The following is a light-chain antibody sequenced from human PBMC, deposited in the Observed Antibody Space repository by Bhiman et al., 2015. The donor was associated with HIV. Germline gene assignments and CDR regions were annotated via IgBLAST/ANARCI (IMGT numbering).Light chain of an antibody. CDR1: KIASKT. CDR2: YDS. CDR3: QVWDSSRVV. Sequence: SYVLTQPPSVSVAPGKTATITCAGDKIASKTVHWYQQKSGQAPVLVIYYDSDRPSGIPERFSASNSGNTATLTISRVEAGDEADYYCQVWDSSRVVFGGGTKLTVL. J-gene: IGLJ2*01. V-gene: IGLV3-21*04.